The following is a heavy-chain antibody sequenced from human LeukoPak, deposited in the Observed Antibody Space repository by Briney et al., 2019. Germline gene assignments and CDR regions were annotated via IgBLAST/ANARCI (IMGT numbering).Heavy chain of an antibody. CDR3: AKDREQWLVGWAYFDY. V-gene: IGHV3-30*18. Sequence: GGSLRHSCAASGFSFINTWMSWVRQAPGKGLEWVAVISYDGSNKYYADSVKGRFTISRDNSKNTLYLQMNSLRAEDTAVYYCAKDREQWLVGWAYFDYWGQGTLVTVSS. D-gene: IGHD6-19*01. CDR2: ISYDGSNK. CDR1: GFSFINTW. J-gene: IGHJ4*02.